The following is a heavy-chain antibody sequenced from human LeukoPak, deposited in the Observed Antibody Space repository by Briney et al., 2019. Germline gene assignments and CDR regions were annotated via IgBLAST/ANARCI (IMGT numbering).Heavy chain of an antibody. CDR2: IYYSGST. CDR1: GGSISSGDYY. J-gene: IGHJ4*02. Sequence: SETLSLTCTVSGGSISSGDYYWSWIRQPPGKGLEWIGLIYYSGSTYYNPSLKSRVTISVDTSKNQFSLKLSSVTAADTAVYYCAREYYGDPYFDYWGQGTLVTVSS. V-gene: IGHV4-30-4*01. CDR3: AREYYGDPYFDY. D-gene: IGHD4-17*01.